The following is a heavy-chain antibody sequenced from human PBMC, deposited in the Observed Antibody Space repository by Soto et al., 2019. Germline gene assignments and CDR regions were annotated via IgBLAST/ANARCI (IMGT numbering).Heavy chain of an antibody. CDR2: ISGSGGST. CDR1: GFTFSSYA. D-gene: IGHD2-15*01. V-gene: IGHV3-23*01. J-gene: IGHJ4*02. CDR3: AKRGYCSGGSCYRHFDY. Sequence: GGSLRLSCAASGFTFSSYAMSWVRQAPGKGLEWVSAISGSGGSTYYADSVKGRFTISRGNSKNTLYLQMNSLRAEDTAVYYCAKRGYCSGGSCYRHFDYWGQGTLVTVSS.